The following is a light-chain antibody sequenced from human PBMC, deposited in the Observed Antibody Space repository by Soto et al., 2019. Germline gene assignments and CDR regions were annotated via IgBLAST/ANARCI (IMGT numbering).Light chain of an antibody. CDR3: QSYDSSLSAYV. Sequence: QSVLTQPPSVSGAPGQRVTISCTGSSSNIGAGYDVHWYQQLPGTAPKLLIYGNSNRPSGVPDRFSGSRSGTSASLAITGLQAEDEADDYCQSYDSSLSAYVCGTGTKVTVL. V-gene: IGLV1-40*01. CDR2: GNS. CDR1: SSNIGAGYD. J-gene: IGLJ1*01.